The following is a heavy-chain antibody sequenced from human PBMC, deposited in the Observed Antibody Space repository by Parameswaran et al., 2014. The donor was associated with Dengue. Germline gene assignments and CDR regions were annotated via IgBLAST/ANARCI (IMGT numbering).Heavy chain of an antibody. CDR3: AREVGYYYGMDV. Sequence: VRQAPGKGLVWVSRINSDGSSTSYADSVKGRFTISRDNAKNTLYLQMNSLRAEDTAVYYCAREVGYYYGMDVWGQGTTVTVSS. V-gene: IGHV3-74*01. CDR2: INSDGSST. J-gene: IGHJ6*02. D-gene: IGHD2-15*01.